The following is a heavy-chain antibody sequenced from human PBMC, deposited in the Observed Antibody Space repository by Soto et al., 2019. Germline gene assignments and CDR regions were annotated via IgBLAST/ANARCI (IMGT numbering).Heavy chain of an antibody. D-gene: IGHD6-13*01. CDR3: ARGAGYSSSWPFDP. CDR2: IYYSGNT. CDR1: GGSMSGSF. V-gene: IGHV4-59*01. Sequence: TSETLSLTCTVSGGSMSGSFWSWIRQPPGKGLEWIGYIYYSGNTDYNPSLKSRVTISVDTSKNQFSLKLNSVTAADTAVYYCARGAGYSSSWPFDPWGQGTLVTVS. J-gene: IGHJ5*02.